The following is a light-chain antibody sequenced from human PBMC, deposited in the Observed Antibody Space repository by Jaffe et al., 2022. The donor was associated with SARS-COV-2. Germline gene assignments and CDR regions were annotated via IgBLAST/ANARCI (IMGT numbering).Light chain of an antibody. CDR1: QSLQHSDGKTY. CDR2: EVS. V-gene: IGKV2D-29*01. CDR3: MQSVQIASGA. J-gene: IGKJ3*01. Sequence: DIVMTQTPLSLSVAPGQPASISCKSSQSLQHSDGKTYLFWFLHKAGQPPQPLIYEVSNRFSGVPDRFSGSGSGTDFTLRISRVETEDVGVYYCMQSVQIASGALGPGTKVDIK.